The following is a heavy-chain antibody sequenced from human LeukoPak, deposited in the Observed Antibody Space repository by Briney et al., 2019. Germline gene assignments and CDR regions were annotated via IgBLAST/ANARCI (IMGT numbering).Heavy chain of an antibody. CDR3: ARVRGLNVDTAMEDAFDI. CDR1: GYTFTSYG. J-gene: IGHJ3*02. V-gene: IGHV1-18*01. CDR2: ISAYNGNT. D-gene: IGHD5-18*01. Sequence: ASVKVSCKASGYTFTSYGISWVRQAPGQGLEWMGWISAYNGNTNYAQKLQGRVTMTTDTSTSTAYMELRSLRSDDTAVYYCARVRGLNVDTAMEDAFDIWGQGTMVTVSS.